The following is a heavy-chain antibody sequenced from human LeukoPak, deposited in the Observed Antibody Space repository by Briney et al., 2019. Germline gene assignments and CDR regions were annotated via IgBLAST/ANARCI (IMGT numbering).Heavy chain of an antibody. J-gene: IGHJ4*02. D-gene: IGHD7-27*01. Sequence: GGSLRLSCAASGFTFSGHWMHWVRQAPGKGLVWVSRINPDGGSPAYADSVKGRFTISRDDSKNTLYLQMNSLRAEDTAVYYCAKDGGLWVSAHWGDSWGRGTLVTVSS. CDR3: AKDGGLWVSAHWGDS. CDR1: GFTFSGHW. CDR2: INPDGGSP. V-gene: IGHV3-74*01.